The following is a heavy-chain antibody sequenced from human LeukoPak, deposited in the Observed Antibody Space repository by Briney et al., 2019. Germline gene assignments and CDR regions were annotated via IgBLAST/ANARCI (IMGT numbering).Heavy chain of an antibody. Sequence: GGSLRLSCVASGFPFSNYWINWVRQSPRKGLEWVANINEDGSEGRYVDSVKGRFTISRDNSKNTLYLQMNSLRAEDTAVYYCAKWSFYYGSGSSDWGQGTLVTVSS. CDR1: GFPFSNYW. CDR3: AKWSFYYGSGSSD. CDR2: INEDGSEG. D-gene: IGHD3-10*01. J-gene: IGHJ4*02. V-gene: IGHV3-7*01.